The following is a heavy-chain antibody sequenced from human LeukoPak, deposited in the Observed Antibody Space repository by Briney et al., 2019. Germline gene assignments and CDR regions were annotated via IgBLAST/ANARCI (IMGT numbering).Heavy chain of an antibody. D-gene: IGHD3-22*01. CDR2: ISGSGGST. Sequence: GGSLRLSCAASGFTFSSYAMSWVRQAPGKGLEWVSAISGSGGSTYYADSVKGRFTISRDNSKNTLYLQVNSLRAEDTAVYYCAKGPHYYYDSSGYLFDPWGQGTLVTVSS. CDR3: AKGPHYYYDSSGYLFDP. V-gene: IGHV3-23*01. J-gene: IGHJ5*02. CDR1: GFTFSSYA.